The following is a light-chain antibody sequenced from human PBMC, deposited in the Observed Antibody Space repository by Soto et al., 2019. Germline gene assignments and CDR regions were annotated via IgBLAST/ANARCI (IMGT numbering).Light chain of an antibody. CDR2: GAS. V-gene: IGKV3-20*01. Sequence: EIVLTQSPGTLSLSPGERATLSCRASQNINSDYFAWYQQKPGQAPRLLIFGASTRATGIPDRFSGSGSGTEFTLTIRRLEPEDFAVYFCQHYVYPQWTFGPGTKVDIK. CDR3: QHYVYPQWT. CDR1: QNINSDY. J-gene: IGKJ1*01.